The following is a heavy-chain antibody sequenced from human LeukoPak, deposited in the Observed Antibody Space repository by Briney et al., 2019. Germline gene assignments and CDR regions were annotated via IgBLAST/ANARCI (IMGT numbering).Heavy chain of an antibody. CDR1: GFTFSDYS. Sequence: AGGSLRLSCAASGFTFSDYSMNWVRQAPGKGLERISYISGRSSTIYYADSVKGRFTISRDNAKNSLFLQMNSLRDEDTAVYYCARGGYGANDDAFDIWGRGTMVTVSS. J-gene: IGHJ3*02. D-gene: IGHD4-23*01. CDR2: ISGRSSTI. CDR3: ARGGYGANDDAFDI. V-gene: IGHV3-48*02.